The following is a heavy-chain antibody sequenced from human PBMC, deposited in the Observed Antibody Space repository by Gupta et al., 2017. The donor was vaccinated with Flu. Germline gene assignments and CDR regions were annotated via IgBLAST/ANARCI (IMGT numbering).Heavy chain of an antibody. CDR3: TREGSSGWYGGFDS. V-gene: IGHV3-74*01. D-gene: IGHD6-19*01. CDR2: SNGDGSGT. CDR1: GLTLSSHW. J-gene: IGHJ4*02. Sequence: EVQLVESGGGLVQPGGSLRLSCAASGLTLSSHWMHWVRQAPGKGLVWVPRSNGDGSGTTYADFGKGRFTISRDTAKNTLYLQMNSLRVEDMAVYYCTREGSSGWYGGFDSWGQGTLVTVSS.